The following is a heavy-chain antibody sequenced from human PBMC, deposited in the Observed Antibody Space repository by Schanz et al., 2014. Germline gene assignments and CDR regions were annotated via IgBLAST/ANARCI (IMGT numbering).Heavy chain of an antibody. CDR3: ARTGYDPSLTH. J-gene: IGHJ4*02. V-gene: IGHV3-23*04. D-gene: IGHD5-12*01. CDR1: GFTFGNYA. CDR2: ISGSGSST. Sequence: DVQLVDSGGDLVQPGGSLRLSCAASGFTFGNYAMNWVRQAPGKGLEWVSTISGSGSSTYYADSVKGRFTISRDNSRNTLYLQMNSLRAEDTAVYYCARTGYDPSLTHWGQGTLVTVSS.